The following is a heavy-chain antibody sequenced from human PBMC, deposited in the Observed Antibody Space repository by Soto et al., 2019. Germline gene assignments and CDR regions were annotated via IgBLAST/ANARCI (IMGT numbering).Heavy chain of an antibody. D-gene: IGHD3-22*01. CDR1: GDTFSSYA. V-gene: IGHV1-69*01. Sequence: QVQLVQSGAEVKKPGSSVKVSCKASGDTFSSYAINWVRQAPGQGLEWMGGSLPMFGTANYAQKFKGRVTITAGESTSTVYMELSSLRSEDTAVYYCARVGPAHYYDSSGYYSPLDYWGQGTLVTVSS. CDR3: ARVGPAHYYDSSGYYSPLDY. CDR2: SLPMFGTA. J-gene: IGHJ4*02.